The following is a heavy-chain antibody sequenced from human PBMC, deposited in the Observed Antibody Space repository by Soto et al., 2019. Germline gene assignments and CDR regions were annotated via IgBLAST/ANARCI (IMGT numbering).Heavy chain of an antibody. V-gene: IGHV3-23*01. CDR1: GFTVSNYG. D-gene: IGHD3-9*01. Sequence: EVQLLESGGGLVQPGGSLRLSCAASGFTVSNYGMNWVRQAPGKGLEWVSGIGGSGGSTYYADSVKGRFTISRDNSKNHLYLKMNSLRDEDTAVYYCAKEKYFDWGQGTLVSVSS. CDR3: AKEKYFD. CDR2: IGGSGGST. J-gene: IGHJ4*02.